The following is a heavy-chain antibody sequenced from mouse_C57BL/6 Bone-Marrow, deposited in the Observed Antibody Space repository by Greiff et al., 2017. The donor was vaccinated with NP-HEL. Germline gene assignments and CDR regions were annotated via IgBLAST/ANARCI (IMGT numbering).Heavy chain of an antibody. Sequence: EVQLQQSGPELVKPGASVKISCKASGYTFTDYYMNWVKQSHGKSLEWIGDINPNNGGTSYTQKFKGKATLTVDKSSSTAYMELRSLTSEDSAVYYCARRGYFDYWGQGTTLTVSS. J-gene: IGHJ2*01. CDR1: GYTFTDYY. V-gene: IGHV1-26*01. CDR2: INPNNGGT. CDR3: ARRGYFDY.